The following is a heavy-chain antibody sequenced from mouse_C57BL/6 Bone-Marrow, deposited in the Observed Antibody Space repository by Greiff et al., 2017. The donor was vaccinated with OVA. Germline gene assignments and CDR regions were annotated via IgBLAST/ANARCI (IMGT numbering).Heavy chain of an antibody. V-gene: IGHV5-4*01. Sequence: EVQRLESGAGLVKPGGSLKLSCAASGFTFSSYAMSWVRQTPEKRLEWVATISDGGSYTYYPDNVKGRFTISRDNAKNNLYLQMSHLKSEDTAMYYCARGPITTVDYWGQGTTLTVSS. CDR1: GFTFSSYA. D-gene: IGHD1-1*01. CDR3: ARGPITTVDY. CDR2: ISDGGSYT. J-gene: IGHJ2*01.